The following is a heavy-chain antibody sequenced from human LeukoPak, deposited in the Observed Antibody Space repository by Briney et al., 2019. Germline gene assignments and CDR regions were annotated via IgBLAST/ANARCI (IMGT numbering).Heavy chain of an antibody. CDR3: TRDSYNYYDSSGYYRTFDY. D-gene: IGHD3-22*01. CDR2: ISSSGSTI. Sequence: GGSLRLSCAASGFTFSDYYMSWIRQAPGKGLEWVSYISSSGSTIYYADSVKGRFTISRDNAKNSLYLQMNSLRAEDTAVYYCTRDSYNYYDSSGYYRTFDYWGQGTLVTVSS. J-gene: IGHJ4*02. CDR1: GFTFSDYY. V-gene: IGHV3-11*04.